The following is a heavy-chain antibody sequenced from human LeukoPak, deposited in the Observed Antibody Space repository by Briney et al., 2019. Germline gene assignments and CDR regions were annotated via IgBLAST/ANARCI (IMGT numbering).Heavy chain of an antibody. V-gene: IGHV4-59*12. Sequence: SETLSLTCTVSGGSISSYYWSWIRQPPGKGLEWIGNIYHSGSTYYNPSLKSRVTISVDTSKNQFSLKLSSVTAADTAVYYCARDGDYYDSSVTGAFDIWGQGTMVTVSS. D-gene: IGHD3-22*01. CDR1: GGSISSYY. J-gene: IGHJ3*02. CDR2: IYHSGST. CDR3: ARDGDYYDSSVTGAFDI.